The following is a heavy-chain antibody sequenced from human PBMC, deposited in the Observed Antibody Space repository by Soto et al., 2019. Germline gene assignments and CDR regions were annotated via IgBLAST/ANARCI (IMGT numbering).Heavy chain of an antibody. D-gene: IGHD3-22*01. CDR1: GFTFSSYA. CDR3: ARAHYYDDGRGYTYYDV. J-gene: IGHJ4*02. V-gene: IGHV3-64D*06. CDR2: ISSNGGST. Sequence: GGSLRLSCAASGFTFSSYAMSWVRQAPGKGLEYVSAISSNGGSTYYADSVKGRFTISRDNSKNTLYLQMSSLRAEDTAVYYCARAHYYDDGRGYTYYDVWGQGALVTVSS.